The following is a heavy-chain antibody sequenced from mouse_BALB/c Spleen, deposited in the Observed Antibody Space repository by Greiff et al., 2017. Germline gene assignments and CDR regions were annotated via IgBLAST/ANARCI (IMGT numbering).Heavy chain of an antibody. Sequence: VKLQESGPGLVAPSQSLSITCTVSGFSLTSYGVHWVRQPPGKGLEWLGVIWAGGSTNYNSALMSRLSISKDNSKSQVFLKMNSLQTDDTAMYYCAREGNDGYSRAMDYWGQGTSVTVSS. D-gene: IGHD2-3*01. CDR1: GFSLTSYG. J-gene: IGHJ4*01. V-gene: IGHV2-9*02. CDR3: AREGNDGYSRAMDY. CDR2: IWAGGST.